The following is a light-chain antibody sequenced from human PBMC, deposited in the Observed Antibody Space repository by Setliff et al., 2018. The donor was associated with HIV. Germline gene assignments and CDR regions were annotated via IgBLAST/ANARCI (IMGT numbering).Light chain of an antibody. CDR2: EVS. V-gene: IGLV2-8*01. J-gene: IGLJ1*01. CDR1: SSDVGAYNY. CDR3: SSYGGNNNKV. Sequence: QSALTQPPSASGSPGQSVTISCTGTSSDVGAYNYVSWYQQHPGKAPKLMIYEVSKRPSGVPDRFSGSKSGNTASLTVSGLQAEDEADYYCSSYGGNNNKVFGTGT.